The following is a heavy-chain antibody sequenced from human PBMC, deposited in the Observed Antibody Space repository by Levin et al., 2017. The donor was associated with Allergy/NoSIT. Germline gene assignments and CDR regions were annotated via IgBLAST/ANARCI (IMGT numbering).Heavy chain of an antibody. D-gene: IGHD3-9*01. CDR2: IYRSGDT. J-gene: IGHJ4*02. CDR3: ARVEGLFCSGVSCSYSFHY. Sequence: SCAVSGGSISTDHWWSWIRQPPGKGLEWIGEIYRSGDTNHNPSLRSRVTLSVDKSKNPFSLKLSSVTAADTPVYYCARVEGLFCSGVSCSYSFHYWGQGALVTVSS. CDR1: GGSISTDHW. V-gene: IGHV4-4*02.